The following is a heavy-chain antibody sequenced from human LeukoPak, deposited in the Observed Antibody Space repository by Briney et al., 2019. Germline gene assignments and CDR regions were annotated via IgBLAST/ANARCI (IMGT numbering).Heavy chain of an antibody. D-gene: IGHD7-27*01. V-gene: IGHV4-59*01. J-gene: IGHJ4*02. CDR3: ATNTGTVFDY. Sequence: SETLSLTCTVSGGSISSYYWSWIRQPPGKGLEWIGYIYYSGSTNYNPSLKSRVTISVDTSKNQFSLDLTSVTAADTAVYYCATNTGTVFDYWGQGALVTVSS. CDR1: GGSISSYY. CDR2: IYYSGST.